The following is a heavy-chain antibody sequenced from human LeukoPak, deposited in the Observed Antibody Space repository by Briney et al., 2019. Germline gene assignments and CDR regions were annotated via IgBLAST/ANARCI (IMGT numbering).Heavy chain of an antibody. Sequence: PSETLSLTCAVSGYSISSGYYWGWVRQPPGKGLEWMGSIYHSGSTYYNPSLKSRVTISVDTSKNKFSLKLSSVTAADTAVYYCAREGDLQAYCGGDCYSYFDYWGQGTLVTVSS. CDR3: AREGDLQAYCGGDCYSYFDY. J-gene: IGHJ4*02. CDR1: GYSISSGYY. D-gene: IGHD2-21*02. CDR2: IYHSGST. V-gene: IGHV4-38-2*02.